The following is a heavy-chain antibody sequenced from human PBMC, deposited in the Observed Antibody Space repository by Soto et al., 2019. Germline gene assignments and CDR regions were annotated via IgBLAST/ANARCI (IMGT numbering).Heavy chain of an antibody. D-gene: IGHD3-9*01. CDR2: IYDSGST. Sequence: QVQLQESGPGLVKPSQTLSLTCTVSGGSISSGGYYWSWIRQHPGKGLEWIGYIYDSGSTHYNPSLNSRIYISVDTSKSQFSLKVTSVTAADTAVYYCARDFSGYCAFDIWGQGTVVTVSS. V-gene: IGHV4-31*03. CDR1: GGSISSGGYY. CDR3: ARDFSGYCAFDI. J-gene: IGHJ3*02.